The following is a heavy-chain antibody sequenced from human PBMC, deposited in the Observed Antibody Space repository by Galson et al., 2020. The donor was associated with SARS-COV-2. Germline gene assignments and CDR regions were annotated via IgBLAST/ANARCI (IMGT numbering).Heavy chain of an antibody. J-gene: IGHJ3*02. V-gene: IGHV5-51*01. CDR2: IYPGDSDT. Sequence: EWMGIIYPGDSDTRYSPSFQGQVTISADKSISTAYLQWSSLKASDTAMYYCARQTAFYYGSGSYVFAFDIWGQGTMVTVSS. CDR3: ARQTAFYYGSGSYVFAFDI. D-gene: IGHD3-10*01.